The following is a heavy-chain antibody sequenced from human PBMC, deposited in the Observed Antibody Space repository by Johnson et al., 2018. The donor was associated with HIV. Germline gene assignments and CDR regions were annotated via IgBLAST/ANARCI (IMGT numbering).Heavy chain of an antibody. J-gene: IGHJ3*01. CDR2: ISGSGGTT. Sequence: VQLVESGGGLIQPGGSLRLSCAASGFSVSSKYMSWVRQAPGKGLEWVSSISGSGGTTYYADSVKGRFTISRDNSKNTLYLQMSSLRAEDTAVYYCARDATPWGGDYFGYAFDLWVQGTMVTVSS. V-gene: IGHV3-23*04. D-gene: IGHD4-17*01. CDR3: ARDATPWGGDYFGYAFDL. CDR1: GFSVSSKY.